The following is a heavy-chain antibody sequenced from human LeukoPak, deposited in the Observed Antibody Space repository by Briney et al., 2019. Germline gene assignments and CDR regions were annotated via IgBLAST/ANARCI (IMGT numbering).Heavy chain of an antibody. CDR1: GYSFTSYW. D-gene: IGHD5-24*01. CDR2: IYPGDSDT. V-gene: IGHV5-51*01. J-gene: IGHJ3*02. CDR3: ARPRDGYKSDAFDI. Sequence: GESLKISCEGSGYSFTSYWIGWVRQMPGKGLEWMGIIYPGDSDTSYSPSFQGQVTISADKSISTAYLQWSSLKASDTAMFYCARPRDGYKSDAFDIWGQGTMVTVSS.